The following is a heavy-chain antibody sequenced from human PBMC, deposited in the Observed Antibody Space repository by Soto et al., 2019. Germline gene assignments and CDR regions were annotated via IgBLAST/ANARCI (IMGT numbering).Heavy chain of an antibody. CDR3: ARAASMVRGVRPVRAWFDP. CDR1: GGAISSENYY. D-gene: IGHD3-10*01. CDR2: IYHRGST. V-gene: IGHV4-39*07. Sequence: SETLSLTCTVSGGAISSENYYWHWIRQLPGKGLEWLGHIYHRGSTSYNPSLKSRVTISVDTSKNQFSLKLSSVTAADTAVYYCARAASMVRGVRPVRAWFDPWGQGTLVTVSS. J-gene: IGHJ5*02.